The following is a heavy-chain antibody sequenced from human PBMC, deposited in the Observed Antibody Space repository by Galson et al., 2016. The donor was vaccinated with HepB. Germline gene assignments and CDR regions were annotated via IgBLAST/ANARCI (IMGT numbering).Heavy chain of an antibody. CDR3: AYNQNYGAGVYWFYGMDV. CDR2: IGIASTTT. Sequence: SLRLSCAVSGFSFTTSTMNWVRQAPGKGLEWVAHIGIASTTTYYADSVKGRFTISRDNAKTSLYLQMNSLRADDTAVYYCAYNQNYGAGVYWFYGMDVWGQGTTVTVAS. CDR1: GFSFTTST. J-gene: IGHJ6*02. D-gene: IGHD3-10*01. V-gene: IGHV3-48*04.